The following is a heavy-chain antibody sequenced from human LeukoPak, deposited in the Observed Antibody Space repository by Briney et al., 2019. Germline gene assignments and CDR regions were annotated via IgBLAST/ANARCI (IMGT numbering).Heavy chain of an antibody. CDR1: GGTFSSYA. J-gene: IGHJ4*02. CDR3: AREAARQGTDY. V-gene: IGHV1-69*05. CDR2: IIPIFGTA. Sequence: ASVKVSCKASGGTFSSYAISWVRQAPGQGLEWMGGIIPIFGTANYAQKFQGRVTITTDKSTSTAYMELSSLRSEDTAVYYCAREAARQGTDYWGQGTLVTVSS. D-gene: IGHD6-6*01.